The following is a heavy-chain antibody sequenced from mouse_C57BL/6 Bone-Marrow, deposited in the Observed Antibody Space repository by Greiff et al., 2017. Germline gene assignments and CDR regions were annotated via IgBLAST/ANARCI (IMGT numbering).Heavy chain of an antibody. D-gene: IGHD1-1*01. CDR3: ARYPITTVVATDAMDY. J-gene: IGHJ4*01. CDR1: GYSFTDYN. CDR2: ITPNYGTT. Sequence: EVKVVESGPELVKPGASVKISCKASGYSFTDYNMNWVKQSNGKSLEWIGVITPNYGTTSYNQKFKGKATLTVDQSSSTAYMQLNSLTSEDSAVYYCARYPITTVVATDAMDYWGQGTSVTVSS. V-gene: IGHV1-39*01.